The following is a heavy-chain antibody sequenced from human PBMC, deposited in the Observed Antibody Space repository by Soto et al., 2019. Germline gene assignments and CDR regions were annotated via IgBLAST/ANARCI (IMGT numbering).Heavy chain of an antibody. Sequence: GGSLRLSCAASGFTFSSYAMSWVRQAPGKGLEWVSVICGSGGSTYYADSVKGRFTISRDNSKNTLYLQMNSLRAEDTAVYYCAKLVRESGTCYSPPSHWGQGTLVTVSS. V-gene: IGHV3-23*01. J-gene: IGHJ4*02. CDR3: AKLVRESGTCYSPPSH. D-gene: IGHD2-21*01. CDR1: GFTFSSYA. CDR2: ICGSGGST.